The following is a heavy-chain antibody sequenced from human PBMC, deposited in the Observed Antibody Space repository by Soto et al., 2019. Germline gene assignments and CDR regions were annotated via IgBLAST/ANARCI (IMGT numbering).Heavy chain of an antibody. Sequence: ASVKVSCKASGYTFTNYDITWVRQAAGQGLEWVGWVNPNSGYTAYAQKFVGRVTMTRNTPLRTAYMELSSLTSGDTAVYYCAGSYSYGWNDDWGQGILVTVSS. D-gene: IGHD5-18*01. CDR1: GYTFTNYD. CDR3: AGSYSYGWNDD. J-gene: IGHJ4*02. CDR2: VNPNSGYT. V-gene: IGHV1-8*01.